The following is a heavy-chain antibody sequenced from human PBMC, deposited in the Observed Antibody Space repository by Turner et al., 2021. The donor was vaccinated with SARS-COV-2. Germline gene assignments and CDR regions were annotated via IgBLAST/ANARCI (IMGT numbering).Heavy chain of an antibody. J-gene: IGHJ4*02. Sequence: QLQLQESGPGLVTPSETLSLTCTVSGDSISSSSFYWGWIRQSPGKGLEWIGNFYYSGNTYYNPSLKSRVTIAADTSKKQFSLRLTSVTAADTAVYYCVRTPSGSYPHFNFWGQGTLVTVSS. CDR2: FYYSGNT. V-gene: IGHV4-39*01. CDR1: GDSISSSSFY. D-gene: IGHD1-26*01. CDR3: VRTPSGSYPHFNF.